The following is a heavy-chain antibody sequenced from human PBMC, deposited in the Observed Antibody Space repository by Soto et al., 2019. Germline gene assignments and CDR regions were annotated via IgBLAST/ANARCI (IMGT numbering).Heavy chain of an antibody. CDR2: INAGNGNT. V-gene: IGHV1-3*01. J-gene: IGHJ5*02. CDR1: GYTFTSYT. CDR3: ARIVVVPGGNWFDP. D-gene: IGHD2-2*01. Sequence: ASVKVSCKASGYTFTSYTMHWVRQAPGQRLEWMGWINAGNGNTKYSQKFQGRVTITRDTSASTAYMELSSLRSEDTAVYYCARIVVVPGGNWFDPWGQGTLVTVSS.